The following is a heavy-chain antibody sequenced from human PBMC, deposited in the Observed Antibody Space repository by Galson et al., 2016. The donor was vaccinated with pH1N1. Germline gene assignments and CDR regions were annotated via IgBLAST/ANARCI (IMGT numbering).Heavy chain of an antibody. J-gene: IGHJ4*02. CDR1: GFTFTSYA. V-gene: IGHV3-30*04. D-gene: IGHD5-12*01. CDR3: ARDSEYSGHEGFH. Sequence: SLRLSCAASGFTFTSYAMHWVRQAPGMGLEWVAVILYDGTNEYYADSVKGRFTISRDKTQSTVYLQMNSLRTEDTAVYYCARDSEYSGHEGFHWAQGTLVIVSS. CDR2: ILYDGTNE.